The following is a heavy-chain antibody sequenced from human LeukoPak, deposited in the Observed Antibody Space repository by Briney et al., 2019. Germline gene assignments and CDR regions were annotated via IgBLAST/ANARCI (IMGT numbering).Heavy chain of an antibody. CDR2: ISSSSSTI. Sequence: GGSLRLSCAASGFTFSSYSMNWVRQAPGKGLEGVSYISSSSSTIYYADSVKGRFTISRDNAKNSLYLQVNSLRAEDTAVYYCARDTRGITMVRGVPPAFDYWGQGTLVTVSS. CDR3: ARDTRGITMVRGVPPAFDY. V-gene: IGHV3-48*01. J-gene: IGHJ4*02. D-gene: IGHD3-10*01. CDR1: GFTFSSYS.